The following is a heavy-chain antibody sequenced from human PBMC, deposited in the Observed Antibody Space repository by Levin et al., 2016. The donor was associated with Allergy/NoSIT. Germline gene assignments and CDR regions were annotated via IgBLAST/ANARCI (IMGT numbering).Heavy chain of an antibody. V-gene: IGHV1-3*01. D-gene: IGHD3-10*01. Sequence: WVRQAPGQRLEWMGWINAGNGNTKYSQKFQGRVTITRDTSASTAYMELSSLRSEDTAVYYCARGGGILWFGEFLPYGMDVWGQGTTGTVSS. CDR3: ARGGGILWFGEFLPYGMDV. CDR2: INAGNGNT. J-gene: IGHJ6*02.